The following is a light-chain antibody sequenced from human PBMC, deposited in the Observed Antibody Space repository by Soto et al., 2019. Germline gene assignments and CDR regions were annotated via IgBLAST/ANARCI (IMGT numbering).Light chain of an antibody. CDR1: SGDVGAYNY. Sequence: QTVLTQPASVSGSPGQSITISCTGTSGDVGAYNYVSWYQHHPGKVPQLMIYDVSNRPSGVSNRFSGSKSGNTASLTISGLQAEDEADYYCSSYTSSNTYVFGTGTKVTVL. CDR2: DVS. CDR3: SSYTSSNTYV. J-gene: IGLJ1*01. V-gene: IGLV2-14*03.